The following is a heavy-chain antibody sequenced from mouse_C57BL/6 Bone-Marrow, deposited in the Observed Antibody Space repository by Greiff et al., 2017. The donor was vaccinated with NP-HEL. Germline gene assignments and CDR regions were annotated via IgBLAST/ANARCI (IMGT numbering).Heavy chain of an antibody. CDR1: GYTFTSYG. J-gene: IGHJ3*01. V-gene: IGHV1-81*01. D-gene: IGHD1-1*02. CDR3: ALLSFAY. Sequence: QVQLQQSGAELARPGASVKLSCKASGYTFTSYGISWVKQRTGQGLEWIGEIYPRSGNTYYNEKFKGKATLTADKSSSTAYMELRSLTSEDSAVYFCALLSFAYWGQGTLVTVSA. CDR2: IYPRSGNT.